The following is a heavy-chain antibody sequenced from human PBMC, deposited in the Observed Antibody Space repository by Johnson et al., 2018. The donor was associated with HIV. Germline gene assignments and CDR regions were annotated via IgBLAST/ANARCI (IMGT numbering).Heavy chain of an antibody. J-gene: IGHJ3*02. Sequence: VQLVESGGGVVQPGGSLRLSCAASGFTFSDYYMSWIRQAPGKGLEWVANIKQDGSEKYYVDSVKGRFTISRDNAKNSLYLQMNSLRAEDRAGYYCARDLLGMDDAFDIWGQGTMVTVSS. CDR3: ARDLLGMDDAFDI. V-gene: IGHV3-7*01. D-gene: IGHD7-27*01. CDR2: IKQDGSEK. CDR1: GFTFSDYY.